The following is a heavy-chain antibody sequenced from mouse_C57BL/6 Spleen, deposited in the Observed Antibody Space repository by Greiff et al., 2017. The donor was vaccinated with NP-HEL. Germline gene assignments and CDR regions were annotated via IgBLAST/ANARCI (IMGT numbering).Heavy chain of an antibody. CDR3: ARDYSNQGYFDV. V-gene: IGHV1-69*01. D-gene: IGHD2-5*01. Sequence: VQLQQPGAELVMPGASVKLSCKASGYTFTSYWMHWVKQRPGQGLEWIGEIDPSDSYTNYNQKFKGKSTLTVDKSSSTAYMQLSSLTSEDSAVYYCARDYSNQGYFDVWGTGTTVTVSS. CDR2: IDPSDSYT. J-gene: IGHJ1*03. CDR1: GYTFTSYW.